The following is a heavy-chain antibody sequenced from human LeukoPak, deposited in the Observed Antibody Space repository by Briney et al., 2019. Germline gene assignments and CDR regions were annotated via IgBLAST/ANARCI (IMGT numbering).Heavy chain of an antibody. CDR1: GFTFSSYA. J-gene: IGHJ6*02. CDR2: ISYDGSNK. V-gene: IGHV3-30-3*01. Sequence: GRSLRLSCAASGFTFSSYAMHWVRQAPGKGLEWVAVISYDGSNKYYADSVKGRFTISRDNSKNTLYLQMNSLRAEDTAVYYCARTIRTGSYFTYGMDVWGQGTTVTVSS. CDR3: ARTIRTGSYFTYGMDV. D-gene: IGHD1-26*01.